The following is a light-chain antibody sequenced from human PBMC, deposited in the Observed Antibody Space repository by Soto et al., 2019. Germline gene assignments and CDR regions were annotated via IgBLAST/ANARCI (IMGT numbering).Light chain of an antibody. CDR3: QQYGNSPQT. Sequence: EIVLTQSPGTLSLSPGERATLSCRASQSVSSSYLAWYQQKPGQAPRLLIYGASSRATGIPDRFSGSGSGTDFTLIISRLEPEDFAVYYCQQYGNSPQTFGQGTKLEIK. CDR2: GAS. V-gene: IGKV3-20*01. CDR1: QSVSSSY. J-gene: IGKJ2*01.